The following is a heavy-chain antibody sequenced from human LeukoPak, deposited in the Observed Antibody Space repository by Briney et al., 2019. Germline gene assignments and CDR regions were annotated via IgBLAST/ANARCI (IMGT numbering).Heavy chain of an antibody. D-gene: IGHD4-11*01. CDR2: ISGSGGTT. Sequence: PGGSLRLSCVASGFNFSDYAMNWVRRAPGKGLEWVSAISGSGGTTHYADSVKGRFAISRDNSKNTLSLQMSHLRHEDTARYYCAKDRYSNYGNWFDPWGQGTQVTVFS. CDR1: GFNFSDYA. V-gene: IGHV3-23*01. CDR3: AKDRYSNYGNWFDP. J-gene: IGHJ5*02.